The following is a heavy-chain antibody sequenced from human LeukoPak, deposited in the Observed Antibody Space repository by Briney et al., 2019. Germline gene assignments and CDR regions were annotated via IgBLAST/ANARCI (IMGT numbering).Heavy chain of an antibody. J-gene: IGHJ5*02. V-gene: IGHV1-8*01. D-gene: IGHD5-24*01. CDR2: MNPNSGNT. CDR1: GYTFTSYD. CDR3: ARDNSLRDTAWWFDP. Sequence: VASVKVSCKASGYTFTSYDINWVRQTTGQGLEWMGWMNPNSGNTGYAQKFQGRVTMTRDMATSTDYLEVSSLRSEDTAVYYCARDNSLRDTAWWFDPWGQGTLVTVSS.